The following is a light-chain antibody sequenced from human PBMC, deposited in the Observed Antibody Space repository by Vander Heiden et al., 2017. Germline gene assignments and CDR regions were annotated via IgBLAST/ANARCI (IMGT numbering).Light chain of an antibody. CDR3: RQALQTTWT. J-gene: IGKJ1*01. V-gene: IGKV2-28*01. CDR1: QSLLHSNGYNY. Sequence: DTLMTQSPLSLPATPGEPASTSCRPSQSLLHSNGYNYLHRYLQKSGQSPQLLIYLGSNRASPVPDRLSGSQSGTDFTLKVRRVEVEDIGLSYCRQALQTTWTFGQGTKVEIK. CDR2: LGS.